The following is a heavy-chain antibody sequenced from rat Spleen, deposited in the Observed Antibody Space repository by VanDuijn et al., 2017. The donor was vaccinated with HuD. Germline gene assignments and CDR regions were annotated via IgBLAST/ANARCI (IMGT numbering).Heavy chain of an antibody. V-gene: IGHV5-27*01. Sequence: EVQLVESGGGLVQPGRSLKLSCAASGFTFSNYYMTWVRQAPTKGLEWVAYVSMGGTNTFYRDSVKDRFTNSRDNAKNTQYLQMDSLRSEDTATYYCTREGQGWFAYWGQVTLVTVSS. J-gene: IGHJ3*01. CDR1: GFTFSNYY. CDR2: VSMGGTNT. CDR3: TREGQGWFAY.